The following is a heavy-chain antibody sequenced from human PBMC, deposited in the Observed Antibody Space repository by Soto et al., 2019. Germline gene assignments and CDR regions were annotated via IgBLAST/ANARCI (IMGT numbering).Heavy chain of an antibody. D-gene: IGHD3-10*01. CDR3: ARRYHCGSGRYAMDV. CDR1: GGSISSSGSY. Sequence: SETLSLTCTVSGGSISSSGSYWGWIRQPPGKGLEWIGTISYSGSTYYNPSLRNPITISVDTSNNQFSLKLASVTAPDTAVYFCARRYHCGSGRYAMDVWGQGTTVTVSS. J-gene: IGHJ6*02. CDR2: ISYSGST. V-gene: IGHV4-39*01.